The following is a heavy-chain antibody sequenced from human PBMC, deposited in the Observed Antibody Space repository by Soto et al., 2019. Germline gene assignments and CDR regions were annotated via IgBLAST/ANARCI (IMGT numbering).Heavy chain of an antibody. V-gene: IGHV3-30*18. CDR3: AKLTAIDPFDY. J-gene: IGHJ4*02. CDR1: GFTFSSYG. D-gene: IGHD5-18*01. Sequence: GGSLRLSCAASGFTFSSYGMHWVRQAPGKGLEWVAVISYDGSNKYYADSVKGRFTISRDNSKNTLYLQMNSLRAEDTAVYYCAKLTAIDPFDYWGQGTLVTVSS. CDR2: ISYDGSNK.